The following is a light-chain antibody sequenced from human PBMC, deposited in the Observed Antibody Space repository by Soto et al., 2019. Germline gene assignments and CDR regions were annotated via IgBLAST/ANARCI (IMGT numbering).Light chain of an antibody. CDR1: QSVLYTSDNKNY. V-gene: IGKV4-1*01. Sequence: DIVMTQSPDSLAVSLGERATINCKSSQSVLYTSDNKNYLAWYQQKPGQPPKLLIYWASTRESGVPDRFSGSGSGTDLTLTISSLQAEDVAVYYCQQHSSTPITFGQGTRLEIK. J-gene: IGKJ5*01. CDR3: QQHSSTPIT. CDR2: WAS.